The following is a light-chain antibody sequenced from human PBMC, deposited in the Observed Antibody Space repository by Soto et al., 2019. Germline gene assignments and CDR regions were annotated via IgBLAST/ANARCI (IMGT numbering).Light chain of an antibody. CDR1: SSDVGSYNR. J-gene: IGLJ1*01. V-gene: IGLV2-18*02. CDR2: EVN. CDR3: VSFTSSTTYV. Sequence: QSALTQPPSVSGSPGQSVTISCTGTSSDVGSYNRLSWYQQPPGTAPKLIMYEVNTRPSGVPDRFSGSKSGSTASLTISGLQAEDEADYYCVSFTSSTTYVFGSGTKVTVL.